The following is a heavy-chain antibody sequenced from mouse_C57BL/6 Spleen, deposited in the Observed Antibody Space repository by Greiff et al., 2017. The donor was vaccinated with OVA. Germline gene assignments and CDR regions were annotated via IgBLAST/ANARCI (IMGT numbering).Heavy chain of an antibody. D-gene: IGHD1-1*01. J-gene: IGHJ4*01. CDR1: GFTFSDAW. CDR2: IRNKANNHAT. V-gene: IGHV6-6*01. CDR3: TRPFYGSSYYAMDY. Sequence: EVQGVESGGGLVQPGGSMKLSCAASGFTFSDAWMDWVRQSPEKGLEWVAEIRNKANNHATYYAESVKGRFTISRDDSKSSVYLQMNSLRAEDTGIYYCTRPFYGSSYYAMDYWGQGTSVTVSS.